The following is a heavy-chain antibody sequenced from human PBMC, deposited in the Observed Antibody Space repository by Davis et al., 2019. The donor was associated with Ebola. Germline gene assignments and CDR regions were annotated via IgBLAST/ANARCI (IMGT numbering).Heavy chain of an antibody. V-gene: IGHV3-30-3*01. D-gene: IGHD2-15*01. Sequence: GESLKISCAASGFTFSSYAMHWVRQAPGKGLEWVAVISYDGSNKYYADSVKGRFTISRDNAKNTLFLQVNSLRAEDTAVYYCARDRGDIVVVVAAAYFDYWGQGTLVTVSS. CDR1: GFTFSSYA. CDR2: ISYDGSNK. CDR3: ARDRGDIVVVVAAAYFDY. J-gene: IGHJ4*02.